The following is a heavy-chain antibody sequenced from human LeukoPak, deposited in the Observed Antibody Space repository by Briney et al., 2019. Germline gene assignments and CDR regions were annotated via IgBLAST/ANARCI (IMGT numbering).Heavy chain of an antibody. J-gene: IGHJ4*02. CDR3: TRGSDDYDTSGYYYDLGDY. Sequence: GGSLRLSCAASGFTFSNLAMGWVRQAPGKGLAWVSGISGSGGGTYYVDSVRGRFTISRDNSKNTLYLQMHSLILEDTAVYYCTRGSDDYDTSGYYYDLGDYWGQGTLVTVSS. CDR1: GFTFSNLA. V-gene: IGHV3-23*01. D-gene: IGHD3-22*01. CDR2: ISGSGGGT.